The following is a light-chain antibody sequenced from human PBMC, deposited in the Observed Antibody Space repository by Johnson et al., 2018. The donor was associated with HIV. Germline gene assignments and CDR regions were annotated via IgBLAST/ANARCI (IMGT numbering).Light chain of an antibody. V-gene: IGLV1-51*01. J-gene: IGLJ1*01. CDR2: DNN. Sequence: VLTQPPSVSAAPGQKVTISCSGSSSNIGNNYVSWYQQLPGTAPKLLIYDNNKRPSGIPDRFSGSKSGTSATLGITGLQTGDEAEYYCGTWDSSLSAYVFGTGTKGPVL. CDR1: SSNIGNNY. CDR3: GTWDSSLSAYV.